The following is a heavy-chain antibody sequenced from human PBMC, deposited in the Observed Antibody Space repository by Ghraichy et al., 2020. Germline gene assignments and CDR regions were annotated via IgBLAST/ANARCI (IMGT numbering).Heavy chain of an antibody. D-gene: IGHD6-13*01. CDR3: ARDTAAAGRVGYFDY. CDR2: ISSSSSTI. Sequence: GGSLRLSCAASGFTFSSYSMNWVRQAPGKGLEWVSYISSSSSTIYYADSVKGRFTISRDNAKNSLYLQMNSLRDEDTAVYYCARDTAAAGRVGYFDYWGQGTLVTVSS. J-gene: IGHJ4*02. V-gene: IGHV3-48*02. CDR1: GFTFSSYS.